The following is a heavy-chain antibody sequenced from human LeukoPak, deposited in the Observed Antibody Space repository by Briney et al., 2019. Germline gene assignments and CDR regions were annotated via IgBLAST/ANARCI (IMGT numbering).Heavy chain of an antibody. Sequence: TSETLSLTCTVSGGSIRGYYWTWIRQPPGKGLERIGCVYYSGGTYYNPSLKSRVTMSLDTSKNQFSLKLSSLTAADTAVYYCASTLGELSLYLDYWGQGTLVTVSS. V-gene: IGHV4-59*01. J-gene: IGHJ4*02. CDR2: VYYSGGT. D-gene: IGHD3-16*02. CDR3: ASTLGELSLYLDY. CDR1: GGSIRGYY.